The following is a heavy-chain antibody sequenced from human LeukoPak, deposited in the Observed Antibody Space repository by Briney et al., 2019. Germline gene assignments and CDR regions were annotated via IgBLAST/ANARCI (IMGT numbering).Heavy chain of an antibody. CDR2: INPHSGGT. D-gene: IGHD7-27*01. V-gene: IGHV1-2*02. J-gene: IGHJ5*02. CDR3: ARGDTDRYLGNFRLDP. Sequence: VASVKVSCKASGYTFTGYYMHWVRQAPGQGLEWMGWINPHSGGTNYAQKFQGRVTMTRDTSISAAYMELSRLRSDDTAVYYCARGDTDRYLGNFRLDPWGQGTLVTVSS. CDR1: GYTFTGYY.